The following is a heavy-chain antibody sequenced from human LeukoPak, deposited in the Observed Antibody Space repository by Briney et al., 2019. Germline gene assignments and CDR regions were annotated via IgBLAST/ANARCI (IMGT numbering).Heavy chain of an antibody. CDR3: ARPQTPYCGGDCYFY. D-gene: IGHD2-21*01. J-gene: IGHJ4*02. Sequence: SETLSLTCTVSGDSISSSSYYWGWIRQPPGKGLEWIGSIYFSGTTYYNPSLESRVTISVDTSKNQFSLRLSSVTAADTAVYYCARPQTPYCGGDCYFYWGQGTLVTVSS. CDR2: IYFSGTT. CDR1: GDSISSSSYY. V-gene: IGHV4-39*01.